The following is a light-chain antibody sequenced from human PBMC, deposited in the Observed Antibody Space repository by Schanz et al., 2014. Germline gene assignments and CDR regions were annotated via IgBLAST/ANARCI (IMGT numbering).Light chain of an antibody. CDR2: DVS. V-gene: IGLV2-11*01. CDR1: SSDVGGYNY. J-gene: IGLJ2*01. CDR3: SSYSTSSTLL. Sequence: QSALTQPRSVSGSPGQSVTISCTGTSSDVGGYNYVSWYQLHPGKAPKLMIYDVSKRPSGVPDRFSASKSGNTASLTISGLQAEDESDYYCSSYSTSSTLLFGGGTKLTV.